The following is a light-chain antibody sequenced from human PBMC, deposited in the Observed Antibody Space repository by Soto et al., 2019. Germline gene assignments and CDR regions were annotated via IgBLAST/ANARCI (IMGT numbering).Light chain of an antibody. CDR1: SGDVDAFDY. CDR2: EVS. CDR3: TSFTSSSTQV. Sequence: QSALTQPASVSGSPGQSITISCTGTSGDVDAFDYVSWYQQHPGKVPKLIIFEVSDRPSGVSDRFSGSKSGSTASLTISGLQAEDEADYFGTSFTSSSTQVFGTGTKVTVL. J-gene: IGLJ1*01. V-gene: IGLV2-14*01.